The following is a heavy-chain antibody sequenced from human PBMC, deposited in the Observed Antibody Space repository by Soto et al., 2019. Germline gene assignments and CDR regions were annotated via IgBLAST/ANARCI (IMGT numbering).Heavy chain of an antibody. J-gene: IGHJ3*02. CDR3: ATDRAAASGIHAFDI. D-gene: IGHD6-13*01. Sequence: QVQLVQSGAEVKKPGSSVKVSCKTSGGPFKAYAVSWVRQAPGQGREWMGGIIPVFGAPTYAQDFQGRVNITADKSTSTAYMELSNLRFDDTAVYYCATDRAAASGIHAFDIWGQGTMVAVSS. CDR1: GGPFKAYA. CDR2: IIPVFGAP. V-gene: IGHV1-69*06.